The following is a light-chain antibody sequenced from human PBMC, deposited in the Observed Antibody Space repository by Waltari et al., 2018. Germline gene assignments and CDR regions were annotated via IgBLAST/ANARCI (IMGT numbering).Light chain of an antibody. CDR2: DAT. Sequence: QSALTQPRSVSGSPGQSVTISCSGSGSDGGASYYASWYQQHPGQAPKVVIYDATKRPSGVPDRFSGSRSGNSASLTISGLQAEDEADYYCCSYAGTWVFGGGTKLTVL. V-gene: IGLV2-11*01. J-gene: IGLJ3*02. CDR1: GSDGGASYY. CDR3: CSYAGTWV.